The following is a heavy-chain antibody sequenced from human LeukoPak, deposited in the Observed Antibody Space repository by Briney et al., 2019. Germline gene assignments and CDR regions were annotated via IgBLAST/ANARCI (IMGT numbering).Heavy chain of an antibody. CDR3: ARHRSTYDSSGYSPLYYDY. J-gene: IGHJ4*02. V-gene: IGHV4-39*01. CDR1: GGSISSGSYN. CDR2: IYYSGKT. D-gene: IGHD3-22*01. Sequence: SEALSLTCTVSGGSISSGSYNWGWIRQPPGKGLEWIGSIYYSGKTYYNPSLKSRVSISLDTSKNQFSLKLSSVTAADTAVYYCARHRSTYDSSGYSPLYYDYWGQGTLVTVSS.